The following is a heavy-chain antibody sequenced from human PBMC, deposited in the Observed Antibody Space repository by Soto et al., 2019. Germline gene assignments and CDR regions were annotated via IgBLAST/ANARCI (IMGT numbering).Heavy chain of an antibody. J-gene: IGHJ3*02. CDR2: INAGNGNT. CDR3: ASCGLLWFGELLWDDAFDI. V-gene: IGHV1-3*01. Sequence: ASVKVPCKASGYTFPGYYMHWVRQSPGQRLEWMGWINAGNGNTKYSQKFQGRVTITRDTSASTAYMELSSLRSEDTAVYYCASCGLLWFGELLWDDAFDIWGQGTMVTVSS. D-gene: IGHD3-10*01. CDR1: GYTFPGYY.